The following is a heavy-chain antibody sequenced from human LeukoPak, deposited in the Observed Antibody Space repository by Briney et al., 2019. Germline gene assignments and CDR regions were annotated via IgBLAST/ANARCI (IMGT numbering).Heavy chain of an antibody. CDR3: AELGITMIGGV. CDR2: ISFDGSNK. D-gene: IGHD3-10*02. Sequence: PWRSLRLSCAASGFTFSTYAMHWVRQAPGKGLEWVAVISFDGSNKYYADSVKGRFTISRDNAKNSLYLQMNSLRAEDTAVYYCAELGITMIGGVWGKGTTVTISS. V-gene: IGHV3-30*04. CDR1: GFTFSTYA. J-gene: IGHJ6*04.